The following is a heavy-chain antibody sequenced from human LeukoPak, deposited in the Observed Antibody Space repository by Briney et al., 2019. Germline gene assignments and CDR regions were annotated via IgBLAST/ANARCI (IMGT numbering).Heavy chain of an antibody. V-gene: IGHV4-31*03. CDR1: GGSISSSSYY. CDR2: IYYSGST. CDR3: ARDGGSGNHYLAEYFQD. D-gene: IGHD3-10*01. J-gene: IGHJ1*01. Sequence: PSETLSLTCTVSGGSISSSSYYWGWIRQPPGKGLEWIGYIYYSGSTYYNPSLKSRVTISVDTSKNQFSLKLSSVTAADTAVYYCARDGGSGNHYLAEYFQDWGQGTLVTVSS.